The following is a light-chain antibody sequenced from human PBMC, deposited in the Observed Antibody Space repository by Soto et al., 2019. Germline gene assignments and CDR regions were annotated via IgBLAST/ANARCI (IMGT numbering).Light chain of an antibody. CDR1: QDISNY. V-gene: IGKV1-33*01. CDR3: QQYDNLPPKLT. J-gene: IGKJ4*01. CDR2: DAS. Sequence: DIQMTQSPSSLSASVGDRVTITCQASQDISNYLNWYQQKPEKAPKLLIYDASNLETGVPSRFSGSGSGTDFTFTISSLQPEDIATYYCQQYDNLPPKLTFGGGTKVEIK.